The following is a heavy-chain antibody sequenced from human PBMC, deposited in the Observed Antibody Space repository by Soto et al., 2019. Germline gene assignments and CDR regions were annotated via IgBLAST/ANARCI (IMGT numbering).Heavy chain of an antibody. J-gene: IGHJ6*02. CDR2: IKQDGSEK. CDR1: GFTFSSYW. Sequence: PGGSLRLSCAASGFTFSSYWMSWVRQAPGKGLEWVANIKQDGSEKYYVDSVKGRFTISRDNAKNSLYLQMNSLRAEDTAVYYFAIDQFFDWLLSRGLVYGMDVWGQGTTVTVSS. CDR3: AIDQFFDWLLSRGLVYGMDV. V-gene: IGHV3-7*05. D-gene: IGHD3-9*01.